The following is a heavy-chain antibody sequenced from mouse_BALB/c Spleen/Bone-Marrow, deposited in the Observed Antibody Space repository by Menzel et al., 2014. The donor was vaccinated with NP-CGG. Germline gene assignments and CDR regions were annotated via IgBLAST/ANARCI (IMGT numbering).Heavy chain of an antibody. CDR1: GFNIKDYY. Sequence: QLQQSGADFVRPGALVKLSCNASGFNIKDYYMHWVKQRPEQGLEWIGWIDPENGNTIYDPKFPGKASITADTSSNTAYLQLSSLTSEDTAVYYCTRWVYYGSSYFDYWGQGTTLTVSS. V-gene: IGHV14-1*02. D-gene: IGHD1-1*01. CDR2: IDPENGNT. J-gene: IGHJ2*01. CDR3: TRWVYYGSSYFDY.